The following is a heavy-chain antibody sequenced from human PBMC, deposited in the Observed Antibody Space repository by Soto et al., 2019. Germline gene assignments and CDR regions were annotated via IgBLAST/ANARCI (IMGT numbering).Heavy chain of an antibody. Sequence: QVQLVESGGGVVQPGRSLRLSCAASGFTFSSYAMHWVRQAPGKGLEWVAVISYDGSNKYYADSVKGRFTISRDNSKNSLYLQMNSLRAEDTAVYYCAGGYFALVYDWGQGTVVTVSS. J-gene: IGHJ4*02. D-gene: IGHD2-21*02. CDR3: AGGYFALVYD. CDR2: ISYDGSNK. CDR1: GFTFSSYA. V-gene: IGHV3-30-3*01.